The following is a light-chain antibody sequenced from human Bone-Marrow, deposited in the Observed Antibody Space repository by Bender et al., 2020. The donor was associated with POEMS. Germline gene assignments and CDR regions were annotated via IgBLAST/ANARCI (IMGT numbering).Light chain of an antibody. CDR3: SSYTTLSTRV. J-gene: IGLJ2*01. Sequence: QSALTQPASVSGSPGQSVTISCTGTISDIGNYDYVSWYQQHPGEAPKLMIYEVSNRPLGVSDRFSGSKSSNTASLRISGLQPEDEADYYCSSYTTLSTRVFGGGTKLTVL. V-gene: IGLV2-14*01. CDR2: EVS. CDR1: ISDIGNYDY.